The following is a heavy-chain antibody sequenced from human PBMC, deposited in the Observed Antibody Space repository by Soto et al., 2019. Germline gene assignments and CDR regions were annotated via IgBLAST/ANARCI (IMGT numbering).Heavy chain of an antibody. D-gene: IGHD2-2*01. CDR3: SRGGIGVVPAAEAYWYCDL. CDR1: GGTFSSYA. CDR2: IIPIFGTA. J-gene: IGHJ2*01. Sequence: QVQLVQSGAEVKKPGSSVKVSCKASGGTFSSYAISWVRQAPGQGLEWMGGIIPIFGTANYAQKCQGRVPITADESTSTGYMELSSRRSEDKAVYYCSRGGIGVVPAAEAYWYCDLCGSGTLVTFSS. V-gene: IGHV1-69*01.